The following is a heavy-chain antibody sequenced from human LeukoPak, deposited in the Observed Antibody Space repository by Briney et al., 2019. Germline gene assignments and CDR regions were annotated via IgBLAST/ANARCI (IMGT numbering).Heavy chain of an antibody. Sequence: GGSLRLSCATSGFTFDDYGMAGVRQVPGKGLESVSGINGHGGATCYADSVRGRFTFSRDTTKNSLYLYMSSLRVEDTALYYCARTVGAHTAMVRYWGHGTQVTVSS. D-gene: IGHD5-18*01. J-gene: IGHJ4*01. CDR2: INGHGGAT. CDR1: GFTFDDYG. V-gene: IGHV3-20*04. CDR3: ARTVGAHTAMVRY.